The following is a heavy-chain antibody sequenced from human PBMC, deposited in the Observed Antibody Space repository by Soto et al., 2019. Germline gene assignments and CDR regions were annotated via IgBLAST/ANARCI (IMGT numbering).Heavy chain of an antibody. CDR2: IYPGDSDT. Sequence: EVQLVQSGAEVKKPGESLQISCKGSGYSFTSYWIGWLRQMPGKGLEWMGLIYPGDSDTRYSPSFQGQVTISADQSISTAYLQWSSLKASDTAMYYCARLHGFGWYGGNLALKYYFDYWGQGTLVTVSS. CDR1: GYSFTSYW. J-gene: IGHJ4*02. V-gene: IGHV5-51*01. D-gene: IGHD6-19*01. CDR3: ARLHGFGWYGGNLALKYYFDY.